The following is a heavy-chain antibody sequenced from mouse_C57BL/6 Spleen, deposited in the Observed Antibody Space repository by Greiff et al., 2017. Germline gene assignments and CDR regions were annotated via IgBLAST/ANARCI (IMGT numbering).Heavy chain of an antibody. V-gene: IGHV1-82*01. CDR3: ARGGYYGNPAWFAY. Sequence: VHLVESGPELVKPGASVKISCKASGYAFSSSWMNWVKQRPGKGLEWIGRIYPGDGDTNYNGKFKGKATLTADKSSSTAYMQLSSLTSEDSAVYFCARGGYYGNPAWFAYWGQGTLVTVSA. D-gene: IGHD2-1*01. J-gene: IGHJ3*01. CDR2: IYPGDGDT. CDR1: GYAFSSSW.